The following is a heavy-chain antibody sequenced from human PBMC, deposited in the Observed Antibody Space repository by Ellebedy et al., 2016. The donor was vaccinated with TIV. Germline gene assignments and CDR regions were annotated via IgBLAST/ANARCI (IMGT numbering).Heavy chain of an antibody. CDR2: IYYSGST. Sequence: SETLSLTCTVSGGSISSSSNYWGWIRQAPGKGLEWIGSIYYSGSTYYNPSLKSRVTISVDTSKSQLSLKLTSVTAADTAVYYCARWFGELLYVRWFDPWGQGTLVTVSS. J-gene: IGHJ5*02. CDR1: GGSISSSSNY. V-gene: IGHV4-39*01. D-gene: IGHD3-10*01. CDR3: ARWFGELLYVRWFDP.